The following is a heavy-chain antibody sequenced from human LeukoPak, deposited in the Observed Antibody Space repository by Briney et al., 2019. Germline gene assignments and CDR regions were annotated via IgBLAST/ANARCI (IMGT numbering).Heavy chain of an antibody. CDR3: ARDPYYGSGYYYYYYMDV. J-gene: IGHJ6*03. D-gene: IGHD3-10*01. V-gene: IGHV4-4*07. CDR1: GGSISSYY. CDR2: IYTSGST. Sequence: SETLSLTCTVSGGSISSYYWSWSRQPAGKGLEWIGRIYTSGSTNYNPSLKSRVTMSVDTSKNQFSLKLSSVTAADTAVYYCARDPYYGSGYYYYYYMDVWGKGTTVTVSS.